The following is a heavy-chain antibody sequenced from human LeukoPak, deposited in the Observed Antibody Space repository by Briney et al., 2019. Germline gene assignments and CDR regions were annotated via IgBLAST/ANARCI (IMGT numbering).Heavy chain of an antibody. Sequence: GGSLRLSCTVSGYTFSDYGMHWVRQAPGKGLEWVANIKQDGSEKYYVDSVKGRFTISRDNAKNSLYLQMNSLRAEDTAVYYCARDGTYYYGSGSYYILDYWGQGTLVTVSS. CDR2: IKQDGSEK. J-gene: IGHJ4*02. D-gene: IGHD3-10*01. V-gene: IGHV3-7*01. CDR1: GYTFSDYG. CDR3: ARDGTYYYGSGSYYILDY.